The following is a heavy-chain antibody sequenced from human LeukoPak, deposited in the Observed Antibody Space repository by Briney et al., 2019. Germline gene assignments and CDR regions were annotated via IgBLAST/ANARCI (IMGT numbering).Heavy chain of an antibody. V-gene: IGHV3-30*18. CDR1: GFSFSNYG. CDR3: AKDRTYSGAADFDS. D-gene: IGHD2-21*01. CDR2: ISYDGTNK. Sequence: GGSLRLSCAASGFSFSNYGLHWVRQAPGKGLEWVAFISYDGTNKYYVDSVKGRFTIPRENSKNTLYLQMNSLRTEDTAVFYCAKDRTYSGAADFDSWGQGTLVTVSS. J-gene: IGHJ4*02.